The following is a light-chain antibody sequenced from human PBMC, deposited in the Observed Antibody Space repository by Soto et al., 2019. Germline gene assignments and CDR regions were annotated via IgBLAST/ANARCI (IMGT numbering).Light chain of an antibody. Sequence: QSALPQPASGSGSPGRSITISCTGTSSDVGGYNYVSWYQQQPGKAPKLMIYEVSKRPSGVPDRFSGPKSGNTASLAVSGRKGEDEADYYCNAYAGSNSWVLGGGTKPTVL. CDR2: EVS. CDR1: SSDVGGYNY. V-gene: IGLV2-8*01. CDR3: NAYAGSNSWV. J-gene: IGLJ3*02.